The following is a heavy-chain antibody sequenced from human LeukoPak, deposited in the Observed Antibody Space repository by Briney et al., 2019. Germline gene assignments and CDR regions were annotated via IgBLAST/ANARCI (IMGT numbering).Heavy chain of an antibody. CDR1: EYTFSGYY. D-gene: IGHD1-26*01. Sequence: ASVKVSCKASEYTFSGYYMHWVRQAPGQGLEWMGWINPNSGGTNYAEKFQGRVTMTRDTSISSAYMELSRLRYDDTAVYYCARSRGGSFSPHWGQGTLVTVSS. CDR3: ARSRGGSFSPH. V-gene: IGHV1-2*02. CDR2: INPNSGGT. J-gene: IGHJ4*02.